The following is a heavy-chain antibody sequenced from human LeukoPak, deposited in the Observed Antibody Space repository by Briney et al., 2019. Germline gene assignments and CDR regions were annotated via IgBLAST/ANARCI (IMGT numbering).Heavy chain of an antibody. CDR3: AKDGERGSYSYFDY. D-gene: IGHD1-26*01. V-gene: IGHV3-23*01. CDR1: GFTFSSYA. Sequence: GGSLRLSCAASGFTFSSYAMSWVRQAPGKGLEWVSAISGSTGSTYYADSVKGRFTISRDDSKNTLYLQMKSLRAEDTAVYYCAKDGERGSYSYFDYWGQGTLVTVSS. J-gene: IGHJ4*02. CDR2: ISGSTGST.